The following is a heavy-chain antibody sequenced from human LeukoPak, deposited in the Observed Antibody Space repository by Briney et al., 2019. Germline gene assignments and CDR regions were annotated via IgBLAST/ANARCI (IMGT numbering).Heavy chain of an antibody. CDR2: ISGSGGST. V-gene: IGHV3-23*01. CDR3: AKERTQTTSFDY. CDR1: GLHFSGTA. D-gene: IGHD2/OR15-2a*01. Sequence: GGSLRLSCAASGLHFSGTAMSWVRQAPGKGLEWVSTISGSGGSTYYADSVKGRFTISRDNSKNTLYLQMNSLRAEDSTVYYCAKERTQTTSFDYWGQGTLVTVSS. J-gene: IGHJ4*02.